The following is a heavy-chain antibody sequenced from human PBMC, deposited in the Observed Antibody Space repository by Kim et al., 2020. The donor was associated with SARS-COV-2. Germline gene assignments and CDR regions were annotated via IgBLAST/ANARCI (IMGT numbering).Heavy chain of an antibody. D-gene: IGHD3-10*01. CDR3: ARTPGVRALYYFDY. CDR2: IYYSGST. Sequence: SQTLSLTCTVSGGSISSSSYYWGWIRQPPGKGLEWIGSIYYSGSTYYNPSLKSRVTISVDTSKNQFSLKLSSVTAADTAVYYCARTPGVRALYYFDYWGQGTLVTVSS. J-gene: IGHJ4*02. V-gene: IGHV4-39*01. CDR1: GGSISSSSYY.